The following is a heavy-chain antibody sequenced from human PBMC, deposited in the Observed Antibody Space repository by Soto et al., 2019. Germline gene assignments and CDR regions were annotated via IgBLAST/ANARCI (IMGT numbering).Heavy chain of an antibody. J-gene: IGHJ5*02. CDR2: INHSGST. D-gene: IGHD1-1*01. CDR3: ARGGYSNWFDP. Sequence: SETLSLTCAVYGGSFSGYYWSWIRQPPGKGLEWIGEINHSGSTNYNPSLKSRVTTSVDTSKNQFSLKLSSVTAADTAVYYCARGGYSNWFDPWGQGTLVTVS. CDR1: GGSFSGYY. V-gene: IGHV4-34*01.